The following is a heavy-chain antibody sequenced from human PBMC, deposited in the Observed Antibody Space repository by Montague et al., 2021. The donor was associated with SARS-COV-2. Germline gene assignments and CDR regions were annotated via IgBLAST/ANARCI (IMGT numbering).Heavy chain of an antibody. Sequence: SETLSLTCAVSAGTISPSYWRWVRPPPGTGRGRVGFIYLGEGSNPNPAPMTRVTFSLDAAKNQFSLKLNSASAADTGFYYCARAPTFYDVFTGHDSDLDV. CDR3: ARAPTFYDVFTGHDSDLDV. D-gene: IGHD3-9*01. J-gene: IGHJ3*01. CDR2: IYLGEGS. V-gene: IGHV4-59*12. CDR1: AGTISPSY.